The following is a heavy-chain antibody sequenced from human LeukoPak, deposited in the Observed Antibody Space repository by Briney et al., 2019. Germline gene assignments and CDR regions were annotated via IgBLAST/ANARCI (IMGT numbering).Heavy chain of an antibody. V-gene: IGHV4-34*01. Sequence: PSETLSLTCAVYGGSFSGYYWSWIRQPPGKGLEWIGEINHSGSTNYNTSLTSRVTISVDTSKNQFSLKLSSVTAADTAVYYCARGGLLSGAFDIWGQGTMVTVSS. CDR2: INHSGST. CDR1: GGSFSGYY. J-gene: IGHJ3*02. D-gene: IGHD3-10*01. CDR3: ARGGLLSGAFDI.